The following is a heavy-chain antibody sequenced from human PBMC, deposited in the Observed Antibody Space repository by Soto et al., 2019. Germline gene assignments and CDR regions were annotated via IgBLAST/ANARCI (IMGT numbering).Heavy chain of an antibody. CDR1: GVSLSNSY. D-gene: IGHD6-19*01. CDR3: AKGGGSYTTGWYNDY. Sequence: QVQLQESGPGLVKPSETMSLTCTVSGVSLSNSYCSWARQPPGKGLEWIGHIWSSGSTNYNPSLGSRVTLSVDTSKNQASLQLSSVTATDTAVYYCAKGGGSYTTGWYNDYWGQGTLVTVSS. J-gene: IGHJ4*02. CDR2: IWSSGST. V-gene: IGHV4-4*08.